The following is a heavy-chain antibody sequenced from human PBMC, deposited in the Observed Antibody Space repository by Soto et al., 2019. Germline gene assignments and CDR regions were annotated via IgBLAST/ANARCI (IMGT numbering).Heavy chain of an antibody. V-gene: IGHV4-61*01. CDR1: GGSVSSGSYY. J-gene: IGHJ4*02. D-gene: IGHD1-26*01. Sequence: QVQLQESGPGLVKPSETLSLTCTVSGGSVSSGSYYWSWIRQPPGKGLEWIGYIYYSGSTNYNPSLKSRVTISVDTSKNQFSLKLSSVTAADTAVYYCARDHGGSYQYYFDYWGQGTLVTVSS. CDR2: IYYSGST. CDR3: ARDHGGSYQYYFDY.